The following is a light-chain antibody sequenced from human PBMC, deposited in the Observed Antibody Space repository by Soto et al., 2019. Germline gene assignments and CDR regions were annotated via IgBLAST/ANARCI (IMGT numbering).Light chain of an antibody. CDR1: QSLLHSNGYNY. J-gene: IGKJ4*01. CDR3: QQTYRLPLT. V-gene: IGKV2-28*01. CDR2: LGS. Sequence: DIVMTQSPLSLPVTPGEPASISCRSSQSLLHSNGYNYLDWYLQKPGQSPQLLIYLGSNRASGVPDRFSGSGSGTDFTLKISRVEAEDSETYFCQQTYRLPLTFGGGTKVDIX.